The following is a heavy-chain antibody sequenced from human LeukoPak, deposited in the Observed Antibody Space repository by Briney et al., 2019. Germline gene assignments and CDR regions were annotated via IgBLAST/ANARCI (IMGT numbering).Heavy chain of an antibody. CDR3: ARDKTIFGVVTLYY. V-gene: IGHV1-2*06. D-gene: IGHD3-3*01. J-gene: IGHJ4*02. Sequence: ASVKASCKASGYTFTGYYMHWVRQAPGQGLEWMGRINPNSGGTNYAQKFQGRVTMTRDTSISTAYMELSRLRSDDTAVYYCARDKTIFGVVTLYYWGQGTLVTVSS. CDR1: GYTFTGYY. CDR2: INPNSGGT.